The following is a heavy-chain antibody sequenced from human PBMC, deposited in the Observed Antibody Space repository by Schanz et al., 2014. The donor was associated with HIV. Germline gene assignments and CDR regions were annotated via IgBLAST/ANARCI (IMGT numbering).Heavy chain of an antibody. Sequence: QVQLQESGPGLVKPSQTLSLTCTVAGGSISSGGHYWSWIRQHPAKGLEWIGHIYHTGGASYTPSLKSRLTMSVDKSKNQFSLKLTSVTAADTAVYYCARGPSGGLTPSRGMDVWGQGTTVTVSS. CDR2: IYHTGGA. J-gene: IGHJ6*02. CDR1: GGSISSGGHY. CDR3: ARGPSGGLTPSRGMDV. V-gene: IGHV4-30-4*01. D-gene: IGHD1-26*01.